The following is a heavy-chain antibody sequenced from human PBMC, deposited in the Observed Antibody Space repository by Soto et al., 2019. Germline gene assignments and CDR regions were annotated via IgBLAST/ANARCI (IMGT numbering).Heavy chain of an antibody. D-gene: IGHD7-27*01. J-gene: IGHJ4*02. CDR1: GGSFSGYY. V-gene: IGHV4-34*01. Sequence: QVQLQQWGAGLLKPSETLSLTCAVYGGSFSGYYWNWIRQPPGKGLEWIGEINHSGSTNYNPSLRSSVTLSVDTARNQLSLKLSSVSAADTAVYYCARGWGRIFDNWGQGTLATVSS. CDR3: ARGWGRIFDN. CDR2: INHSGST.